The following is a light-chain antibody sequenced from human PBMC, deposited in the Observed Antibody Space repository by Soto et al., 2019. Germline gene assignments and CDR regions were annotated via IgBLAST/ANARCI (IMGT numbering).Light chain of an antibody. Sequence: QSVLTQPPSASGSPGQSVTISGTGTSSDVGAYNYVSWYQQRPGKAPKLIIYEVSKRPSGVPDRVFGSKSDTTASLTVSGLQADDEADYYCSSFAGTNSFVFGTGTKLTVL. CDR1: SSDVGAYNY. CDR2: EVS. J-gene: IGLJ1*01. V-gene: IGLV2-8*01. CDR3: SSFAGTNSFV.